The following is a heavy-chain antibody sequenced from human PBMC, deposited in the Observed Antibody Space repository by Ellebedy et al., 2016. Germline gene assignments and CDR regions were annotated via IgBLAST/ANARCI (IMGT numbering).Heavy chain of an antibody. CDR2: ISLKSGDT. D-gene: IGHD1-14*01. J-gene: IGHJ6*02. V-gene: IGHV1-2*02. CDR3: ARDRNPVYYYYGMDV. Sequence: ASVKVSXXASGYTFTSYYIHWVRQAPGQGLEWMGWISLKSGDTNYAQNFQGRVTMTRDTSISTVYMELNRLRSDDTAVYYCARDRNPVYYYYGMDVWGQGTAVTVSS. CDR1: GYTFTSYY.